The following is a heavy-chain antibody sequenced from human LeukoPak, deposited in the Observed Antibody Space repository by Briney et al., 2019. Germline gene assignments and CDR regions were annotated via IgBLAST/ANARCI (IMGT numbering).Heavy chain of an antibody. CDR2: IYPGDSHS. CDR1: GYTFTNYW. V-gene: IGHV5-51*01. D-gene: IGHD3-10*01. J-gene: IGHJ4*02. CDR3: ARQSRDGSKTRGYYFDY. Sequence: GESLKISCKGSGYTFTNYWIGWVRQMPGKGLEWMGIIYPGDSHSRYSPSFQGQVTISADKSISTVYLQWSSLKASDTAMYYCARQSRDGSKTRGYYFDYWGQGTLVTVSS.